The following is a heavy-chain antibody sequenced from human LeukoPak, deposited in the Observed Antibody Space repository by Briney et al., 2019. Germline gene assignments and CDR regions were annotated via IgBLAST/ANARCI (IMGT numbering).Heavy chain of an antibody. CDR3: IMSRTADLWYYFDS. D-gene: IGHD7-27*01. V-gene: IGHV3-7*03. J-gene: IGHJ4*02. CDR2: IKQDGSEK. CDR1: GFSVSDYW. Sequence: GGSLRLSCAASGFSVSDYWMTWVRQAPGKGLEWVANIKQDGSEKTYVDSVKGRFTISRDNAKNSLYLQMNSLRTEDTAMYYCIMSRTADLWYYFDSWGQGTLVTVSS.